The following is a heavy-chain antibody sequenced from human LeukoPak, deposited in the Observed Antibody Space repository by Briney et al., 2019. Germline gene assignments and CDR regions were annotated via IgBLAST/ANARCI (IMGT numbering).Heavy chain of an antibody. Sequence: PGVSLRLSCAASGFTVSNNYMSWVRQAPGKGLEWVSVIYSGDNTYYVESVKGRFTISRDNSKNTLFLQMNRLRAEDTAVYYCAGRRVLDASFDYWGQGTLVTVSS. V-gene: IGHV3-66*02. CDR2: IYSGDNT. CDR3: AGRRVLDASFDY. J-gene: IGHJ4*02. D-gene: IGHD3-16*01. CDR1: GFTVSNNY.